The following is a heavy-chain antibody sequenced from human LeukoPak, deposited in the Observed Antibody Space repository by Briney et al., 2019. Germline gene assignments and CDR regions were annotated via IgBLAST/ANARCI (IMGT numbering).Heavy chain of an antibody. CDR3: AKAYDSSGYYSLVDF. J-gene: IGHJ4*02. CDR1: GLTFDDYA. Sequence: SLRLSCAASGLTFDDYAMDWVRQAPGKGLEWVSGISWNSGSIGYADSVKGRFTISRDNAKNSLYLQMNSLRAEDTALYYCAKAYDSSGYYSLVDFWGQGTLVTVSS. V-gene: IGHV3-9*01. CDR2: ISWNSGSI. D-gene: IGHD3-22*01.